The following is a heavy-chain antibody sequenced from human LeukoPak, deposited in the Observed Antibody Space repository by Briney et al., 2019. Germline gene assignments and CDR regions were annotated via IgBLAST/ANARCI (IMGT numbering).Heavy chain of an antibody. CDR1: GFTFDDYV. CDR2: ISGDGGST. V-gene: IGHV3-43*02. Sequence: GGSLRLSCAASGFTFDDYVMHWVRQAPGKGLEWVSLISGDGGSTYYADAVKGRFTISRDNSKNSLYLQMNSLRTEDTAVYYCARVGWFGEGGVDYWGQGTLVTVSS. D-gene: IGHD3-10*01. J-gene: IGHJ4*02. CDR3: ARVGWFGEGGVDY.